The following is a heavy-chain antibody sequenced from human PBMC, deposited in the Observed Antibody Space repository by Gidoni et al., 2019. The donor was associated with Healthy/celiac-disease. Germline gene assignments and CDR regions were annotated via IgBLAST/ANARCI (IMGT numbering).Heavy chain of an antibody. CDR2: ISYDGSNK. V-gene: IGHV3-30*04. CDR1: GFTFSSYA. D-gene: IGHD3-3*01. CDR3: ARDPAVTIFGVALN. J-gene: IGHJ4*02. Sequence: QVQLVESGGGVVQPGWSLRLSWSASGFTFSSYAMHWVRQAPGKGLEWVAVISYDGSNKYYADSVKGRFTISRDNSKNTLYLQMNSLRAEDTAVYYCARDPAVTIFGVALNWGQGTLVTVSS.